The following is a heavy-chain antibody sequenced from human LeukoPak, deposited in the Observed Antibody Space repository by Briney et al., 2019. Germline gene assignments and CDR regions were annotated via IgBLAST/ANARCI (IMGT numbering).Heavy chain of an antibody. Sequence: GKSLKISCQASGYTFTNYWIGWVRQLPGKGLEWMGVIYPGDSDTKYSPSFQGHVTISADKSITTAYLQWSNLKAPDTAIYYCARHQVGYSNSWYLDRWGQGTLVTVSS. V-gene: IGHV5-51*01. CDR2: IYPGDSDT. J-gene: IGHJ4*02. CDR1: GYTFTNYW. D-gene: IGHD6-13*01. CDR3: ARHQVGYSNSWYLDR.